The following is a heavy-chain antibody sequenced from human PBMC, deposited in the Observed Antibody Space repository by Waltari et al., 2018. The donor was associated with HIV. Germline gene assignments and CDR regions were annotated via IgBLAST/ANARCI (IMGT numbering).Heavy chain of an antibody. CDR3: VRENDFGTIFFNYYYAMDV. CDR1: GSTFSSHC. CDR2: IKDDGNEK. V-gene: IGHV3-7*01. J-gene: IGHJ6*02. D-gene: IGHD3-3*01. Sequence: MQLVESGGGLVQRGGSLRLSCAASGSTFSSHCMSWVRQAPGKALEWVANIKDDGNEKYYVNSGRGRFTISRDNANNSLYLEMNRLRDEDTAVYYCVRENDFGTIFFNYYYAMDVWGQGTSVTVSS.